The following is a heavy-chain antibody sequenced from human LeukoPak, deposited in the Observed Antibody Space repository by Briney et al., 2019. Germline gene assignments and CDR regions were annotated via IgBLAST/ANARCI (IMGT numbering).Heavy chain of an antibody. CDR2: IWYDGSNK. Sequence: GRSLRLSCAASGFTFSSYGMHWVRQAPGKGLEWVAVIWYDGSNKYYADSVKGRFTISRDNSKNTLYLKMNSLRAEDTAVYYCARDMVATLDYWGQGTLVTVSS. V-gene: IGHV3-33*01. CDR1: GFTFSSYG. D-gene: IGHD5-12*01. CDR3: ARDMVATLDY. J-gene: IGHJ4*02.